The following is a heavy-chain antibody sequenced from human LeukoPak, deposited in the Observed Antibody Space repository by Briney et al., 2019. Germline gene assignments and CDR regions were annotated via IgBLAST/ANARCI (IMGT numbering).Heavy chain of an antibody. CDR1: GYTFSSYG. V-gene: IGHV1-18*01. CDR2: ISAYNGNT. J-gene: IGHJ5*02. D-gene: IGHD6-6*01. CDR3: ARTSIAARDSEFDP. Sequence: GASVKVSCKASGYTFSSYGISWVRQAPGQGLEWTGWISAYNGNTNYAQKLQGRVTMTTDTSTTTAYMELRSLRSDDTAVYYCARTSIAARDSEFDPWGQGTLVTVSS.